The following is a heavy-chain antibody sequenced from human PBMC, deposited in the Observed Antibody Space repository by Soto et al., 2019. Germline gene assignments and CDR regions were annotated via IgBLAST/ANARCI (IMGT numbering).Heavy chain of an antibody. CDR1: GFTFSSYA. J-gene: IGHJ3*02. D-gene: IGHD6-6*01. V-gene: IGHV3-23*01. CDR3: ASSILWLALQGTSIAARRDLDAFDI. CDR2: ISGSGGST. Sequence: GGSLRLSCAASGFTFSSYAMSWVRQAPGKGLEWVSAISGSGGSTYYADSVKGRFTISRDNSKNTLYLQMNSLRAEDTAVYYCASSILWLALQGTSIAARRDLDAFDIWGQGTMVTVSS.